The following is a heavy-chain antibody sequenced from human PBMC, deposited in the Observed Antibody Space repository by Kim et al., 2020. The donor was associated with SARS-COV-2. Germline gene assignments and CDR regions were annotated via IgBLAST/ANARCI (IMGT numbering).Heavy chain of an antibody. D-gene: IGHD3-3*01. Sequence: GGSLRLSCAASGFTFSSYAMHWVRQAPGKGLEWVAVISYDGSNKYYADSVKGRFTISRDNSKNTLYLQMNSLRAEDTAVYYCARIYDFWSGYHINWFDPWGQGTLVTVSS. CDR2: ISYDGSNK. V-gene: IGHV3-30-3*01. CDR3: ARIYDFWSGYHINWFDP. CDR1: GFTFSSYA. J-gene: IGHJ5*02.